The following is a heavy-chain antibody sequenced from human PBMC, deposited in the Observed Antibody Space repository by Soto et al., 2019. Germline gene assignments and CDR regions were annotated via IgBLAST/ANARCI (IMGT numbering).Heavy chain of an antibody. V-gene: IGHV3-30-3*01. CDR2: ISYDGDIK. J-gene: IGHJ4*02. CDR3: AKDRSSSWLYIEN. CDR1: RFMFSNYA. D-gene: IGHD6-13*01. Sequence: QVHLVESGGGVVQPGRSLTLSCAASRFMFSNYAMHWVRQAPGKGLEWVALISYDGDIKFYADSVRGRFTISRDNSRNTLYLEMNSLRPEDTAIYYCAKDRSSSWLYIENWGLGTLVTVSS.